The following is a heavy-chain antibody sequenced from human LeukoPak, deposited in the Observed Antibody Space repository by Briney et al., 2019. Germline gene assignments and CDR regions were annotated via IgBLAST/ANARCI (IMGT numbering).Heavy chain of an antibody. Sequence: SGGSLRLSCAASGFTFSSYAMHWVRQAPGKGLEYVSAISSNGGGKYYANSVKGRFTISRDNSKNTLYLQMGSLRAEDMAVYYCAREGYSSSWSPFDYWGQGTLVTVSS. J-gene: IGHJ4*02. CDR2: ISSNGGGK. CDR3: AREGYSSSWSPFDY. CDR1: GFTFSSYA. V-gene: IGHV3-64*01. D-gene: IGHD6-13*01.